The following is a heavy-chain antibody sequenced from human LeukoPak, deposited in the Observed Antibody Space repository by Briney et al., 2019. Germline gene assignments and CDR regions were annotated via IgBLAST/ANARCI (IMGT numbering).Heavy chain of an antibody. CDR1: GYTFTSYG. D-gene: IGHD3-10*01. J-gene: IGHJ4*02. CDR2: ISAYNGNT. Sequence: ASVKVSCKASGYTFTSYGISWVRQAPGQGLEWMGWISAYNGNTNYAQKLQGRVTMTTDTSTSTAYVELRSLRSDDTAVYYCARDRFWFGELFDYWGQGTLVTVSS. CDR3: ARDRFWFGELFDY. V-gene: IGHV1-18*01.